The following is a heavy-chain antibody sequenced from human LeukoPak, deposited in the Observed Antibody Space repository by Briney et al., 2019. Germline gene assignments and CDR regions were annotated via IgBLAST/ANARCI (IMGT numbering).Heavy chain of an antibody. J-gene: IGHJ4*02. CDR1: GFTFTKAW. CDR3: VRRYFDPTHFGY. D-gene: IGHD3-9*01. V-gene: IGHV3-15*01. Sequence: GGSLRLSCAASGFTFTKAWMSWVRQAPGKGLEWIGRIKSKTDGGTTDYGAPVKGRFTISRDDSKNMLYLQMNSLQTEDTAVYYCVRRYFDPTHFGYWGQGTLVTVSS. CDR2: IKSKTDGGTT.